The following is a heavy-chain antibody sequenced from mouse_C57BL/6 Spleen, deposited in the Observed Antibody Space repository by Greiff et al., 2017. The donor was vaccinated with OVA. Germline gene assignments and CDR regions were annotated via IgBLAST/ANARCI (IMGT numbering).Heavy chain of an antibody. Sequence: EVQRVESGAELVKPGASVKLSCTASGFNIKDYYMHWVKQRTEQGLEWIGRIDPEDGETKYAPKFQGKATITADTSSNTAYLQLSSLTSEDTAVYYCAPYYYGSSGYAMDYWGQGTSVTVSS. J-gene: IGHJ4*01. CDR2: IDPEDGET. CDR3: APYYYGSSGYAMDY. CDR1: GFNIKDYY. V-gene: IGHV14-2*01. D-gene: IGHD1-1*01.